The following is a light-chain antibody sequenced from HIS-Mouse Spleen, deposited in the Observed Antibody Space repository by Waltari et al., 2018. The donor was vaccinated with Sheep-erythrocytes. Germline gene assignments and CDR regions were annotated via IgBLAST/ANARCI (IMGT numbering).Light chain of an antibody. CDR2: GAS. V-gene: IGKV3-15*01. Sequence: EIVMTQSPATLSVSPGERATLSCRASQSVSSNLAWYQQKPGQAPRLRISGASTRCTGIPARFSGSGSGTEFTLTISSLQSEDFAVYYCQQYNNWPPLTFGGGTKVEIK. J-gene: IGKJ4*01. CDR1: QSVSSN. CDR3: QQYNNWPPLT.